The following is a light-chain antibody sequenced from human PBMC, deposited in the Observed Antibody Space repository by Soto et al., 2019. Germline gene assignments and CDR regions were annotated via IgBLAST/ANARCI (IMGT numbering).Light chain of an antibody. Sequence: QSALTQPPSVSGAPGQRVTISCTGSSSNIGAGYDVHWYQQLPGTAPKLLIYGNSNRPSGVPDRFSGSKSGTSASLAISGLQPEDEADYYCTSYTTSNTGQIVFGTGTKVTVL. CDR1: SSNIGAGYD. CDR3: TSYTTSNTGQIV. CDR2: GNS. V-gene: IGLV1-40*01. J-gene: IGLJ1*01.